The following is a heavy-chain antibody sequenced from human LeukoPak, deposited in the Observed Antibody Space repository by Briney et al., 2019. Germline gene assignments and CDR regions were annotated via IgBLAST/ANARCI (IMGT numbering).Heavy chain of an antibody. Sequence: ASVKVSCKASGYTFISHGISWVRQAPGQGLEWMGWITPANGDTYYGQKFQGRVTMTRDTSTSTAFMELKTLRSDDTAVYYCARPRSGTFYAADFWGQGTLVTVSS. CDR2: ITPANGDT. CDR1: GYTFISHG. CDR3: ARPRSGTFYAADF. D-gene: IGHD1-26*01. J-gene: IGHJ4*02. V-gene: IGHV1-18*01.